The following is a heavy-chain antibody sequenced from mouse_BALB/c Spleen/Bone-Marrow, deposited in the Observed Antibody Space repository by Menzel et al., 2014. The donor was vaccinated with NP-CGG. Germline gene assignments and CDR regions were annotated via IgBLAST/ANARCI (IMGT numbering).Heavy chain of an antibody. CDR2: ISSGGST. D-gene: IGHD1-2*01. V-gene: IGHV5-6-5*01. Sequence: EVKLMESGGGLVKPGGSLKLSCAASGFTFSSYAMSWVRQTPEKRLEWVASISSGGSTYYPDSVKGRFTISRDNARNILYLQMRSLRSEDTAMYYCAREGGTTAHYYAMDYWGQGTLVTVSS. CDR1: GFTFSSYA. CDR3: AREGGTTAHYYAMDY. J-gene: IGHJ4*01.